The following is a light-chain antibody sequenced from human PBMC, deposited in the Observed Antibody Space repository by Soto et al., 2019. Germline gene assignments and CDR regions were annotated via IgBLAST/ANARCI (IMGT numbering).Light chain of an antibody. Sequence: QSVLTQPASVSGSPGQSITISCTGTSSDVGSYNFVSWFQQHPGKVPKLIIYEGTERASGVSNRFSASKSGNTASLTISGLQPEDEADYYCCSYAGPSTIFGGGTKLTVL. J-gene: IGLJ2*01. CDR3: CSYAGPSTI. CDR1: SSDVGSYNF. CDR2: EGT. V-gene: IGLV2-23*01.